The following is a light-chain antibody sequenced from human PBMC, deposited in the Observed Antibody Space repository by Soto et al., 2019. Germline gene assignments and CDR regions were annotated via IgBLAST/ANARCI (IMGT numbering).Light chain of an antibody. CDR3: QQYGSSGT. J-gene: IGKJ1*01. V-gene: IGKV3-20*01. CDR2: GAS. Sequence: DIAFTHCPGPLPLSSWDRAPLSCRASQRVRNYYSAWYQQKPRQAPSPIISGASNRATGIPDRFSGSGCGTVFTLTISRLEHEDAAVYYCQQYGSSGTFGQGTKVDI. CDR1: QRVRNYY.